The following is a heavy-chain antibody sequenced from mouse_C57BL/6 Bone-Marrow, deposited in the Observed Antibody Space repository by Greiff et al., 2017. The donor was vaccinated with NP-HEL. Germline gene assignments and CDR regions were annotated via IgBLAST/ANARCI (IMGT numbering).Heavy chain of an antibody. Sequence: VHVVESGPGLVAPSPSLSIPCTVSGFSFTSYGVSWVRQPPGKGLEWLGVIWGDGSTNYHSALISSLGISKDNSMSQVFLKLNSMQTDDTATYYGATVRYYYVSSSWFAYWGQGTLVTVSA. V-gene: IGHV2-3*01. CDR2: IWGDGST. CDR3: ATVRYYYVSSSWFAY. CDR1: GFSFTSYG. J-gene: IGHJ3*01. D-gene: IGHD1-1*01.